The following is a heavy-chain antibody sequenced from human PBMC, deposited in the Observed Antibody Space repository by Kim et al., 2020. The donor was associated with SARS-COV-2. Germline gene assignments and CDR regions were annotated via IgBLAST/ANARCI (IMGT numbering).Heavy chain of an antibody. CDR3: ARANYDSTKDRGYYFDY. CDR2: IYYRGIT. J-gene: IGHJ4*02. CDR1: GGSISSGDYY. V-gene: IGHV4-31*03. Sequence: SETLSRTCSVSGGSISSGDYYWSWIRQHPGKGLEWIGHIYYRGITYYSPSLKSRVTMSLDTPENQFSLKLNSVTAADTAVYYCARANYDSTKDRGYYFDYWGQGTLVTVSS. D-gene: IGHD3-22*01.